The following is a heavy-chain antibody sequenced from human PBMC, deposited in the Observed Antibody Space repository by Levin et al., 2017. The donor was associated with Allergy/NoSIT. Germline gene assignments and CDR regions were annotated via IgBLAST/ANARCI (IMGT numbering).Heavy chain of an antibody. CDR2: ISGGGNDG. V-gene: IGHV3-30*03. CDR1: GLNFNNYG. CDR3: AARVFDY. J-gene: IGHJ4*02. Sequence: GESLKISCAVSGLNFNNYGMNWVRQAPGKGLEWVALISGGGNDGYYADSGRGRFTISRDNSKNTLYLQMNSLRPDDTAVYYCAARVFDYWGQGTLVAVSS.